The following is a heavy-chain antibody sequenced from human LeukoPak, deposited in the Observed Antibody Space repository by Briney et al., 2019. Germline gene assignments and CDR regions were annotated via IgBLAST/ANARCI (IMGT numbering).Heavy chain of an antibody. D-gene: IGHD6-19*01. V-gene: IGHV3-72*01. Sequence: PGGSLSLSCAVSGFTFTDHFLDWVRQAPGRGLEWVGRSRNKARSYSTEYAASVKGRFTISRDESRNSLYLQMNSLKTEGTAVYYCVRVGSVAGSDYLDYWGQGTLVTVSS. J-gene: IGHJ4*02. CDR3: VRVGSVAGSDYLDY. CDR2: SRNKARSYST. CDR1: GFTFTDHF.